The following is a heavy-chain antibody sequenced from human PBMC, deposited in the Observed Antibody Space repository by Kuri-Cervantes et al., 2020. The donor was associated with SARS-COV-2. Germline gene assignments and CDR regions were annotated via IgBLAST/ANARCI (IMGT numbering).Heavy chain of an antibody. J-gene: IGHJ6*03. CDR3: ARGEVIVVPAAVAYYCYMDV. V-gene: IGHV4-34*01. Sequence: SETLSLTCAVYGGSFNSYYWSWIRQPPGKGLEWIGEINHSGSTNYNPSLKSRVTISVDKPKNQFSLKLSSVTAADTAVYYCARGEVIVVPAAVAYYCYMDVWGKGTTVTVSS. D-gene: IGHD2-2*01. CDR1: GGSFNSYY. CDR2: INHSGST.